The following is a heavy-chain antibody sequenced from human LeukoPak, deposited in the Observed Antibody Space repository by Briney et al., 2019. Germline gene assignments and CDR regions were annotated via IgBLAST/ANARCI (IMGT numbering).Heavy chain of an antibody. V-gene: IGHV1-2*02. J-gene: IGHJ4*02. D-gene: IGHD3-3*01. CDR2: INPTIGGT. Sequence: ASVKASGKPAGYTFTGYYMQWVRLAPGQGLEWLGWINPTIGGTNVAQKFQGRVTMTKDTSISTAYMELSRLRSDDTAVYYCARAPGSNPIYYFDYWGQGTLVTVSS. CDR3: ARAPGSNPIYYFDY. CDR1: GYTFTGYY.